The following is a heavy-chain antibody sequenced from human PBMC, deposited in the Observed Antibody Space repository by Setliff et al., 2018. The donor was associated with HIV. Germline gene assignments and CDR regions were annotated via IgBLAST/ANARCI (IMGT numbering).Heavy chain of an antibody. CDR2: MYYRGTT. Sequence: SETLSLTCTVSGGSIVSSSYYWGWIRQPPGKGLEWIGTMYYRGTTYNNPSLKSRVTFSADTSKNQFSLNLNSVTATDTAVYYCARQGLTMNRGVPAPILYYFDYWGPGILVIVS. J-gene: IGHJ4*02. CDR1: GGSIVSSSYY. CDR3: ARQGLTMNRGVPAPILYYFDY. V-gene: IGHV4-39*01. D-gene: IGHD3-10*01.